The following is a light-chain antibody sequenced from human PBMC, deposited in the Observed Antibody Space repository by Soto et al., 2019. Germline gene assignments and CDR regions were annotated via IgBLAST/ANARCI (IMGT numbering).Light chain of an antibody. J-gene: IGKJ3*01. CDR1: QRIANY. CDR3: QQSYSTPFT. CDR2: AAS. Sequence: DNQMTQSPSSLSASVGDRVSITCRATQRIANYLNWYQQKPGKAPNLLIYAASTLQSGVPSRFSGSGSGTDFTLTITSLQPEDFATYYCQQSYSTPFTFGPGTTVDVK. V-gene: IGKV1-39*01.